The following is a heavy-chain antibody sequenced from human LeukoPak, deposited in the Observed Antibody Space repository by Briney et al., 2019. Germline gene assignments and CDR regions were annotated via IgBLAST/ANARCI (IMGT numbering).Heavy chain of an antibody. V-gene: IGHV3-23*01. J-gene: IGHJ4*02. CDR3: AKERGSNGWSIFDY. CDR2: ISGSGGST. Sequence: GGSLRLSCAASGFTFSSYAMSWVRQAPGKGLEWVSGISGSGGSTYYADSVKGRFTISRDNSKNTLYVQMNSLRAEDTAVYYCAKERGSNGWSIFDYWGQGTLVTVSS. D-gene: IGHD6-19*01. CDR1: GFTFSSYA.